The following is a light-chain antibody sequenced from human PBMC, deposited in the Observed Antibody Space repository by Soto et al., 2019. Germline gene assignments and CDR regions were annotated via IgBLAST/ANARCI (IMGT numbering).Light chain of an antibody. CDR2: DVS. CDR1: SSDVGGYNY. J-gene: IGLJ3*02. CDR3: TSYTSSSTWV. Sequence: QSVLTQPASVSGSPGQSITISCTGTSSDVGGYNYVSWFQQHPGKAPQLMIYDVSNWSQGVSSRFSGSKSGNTASLTISGLQAEDEADYYCTSYTSSSTWVFGGGTKLTVL. V-gene: IGLV2-14*03.